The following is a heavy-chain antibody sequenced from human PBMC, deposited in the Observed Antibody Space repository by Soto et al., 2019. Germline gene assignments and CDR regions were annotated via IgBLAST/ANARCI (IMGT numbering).Heavy chain of an antibody. CDR3: ANDLRGRWDF. CDR2: ISGGGDYT. J-gene: IGHJ4*02. CDR1: GFTFTTYA. V-gene: IGHV3-23*01. Sequence: EGQLLESGGGLVQPGGSLRLSCAASGFTFTTYAMSWVRQAPGKGLEWISGISGGGDYTYYADSVRGRFIIFRDNSKNTLYLQMDSLRAEDAAIYCCANDLRGRWDFWGQGTLVTVSS. D-gene: IGHD2-15*01.